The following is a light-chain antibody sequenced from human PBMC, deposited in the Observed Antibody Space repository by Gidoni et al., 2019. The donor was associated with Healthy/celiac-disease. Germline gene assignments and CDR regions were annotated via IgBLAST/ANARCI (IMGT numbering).Light chain of an antibody. J-gene: IGKJ5*01. CDR2: AAS. CDR1: QGISRY. Sequence: DIQLPQSPSFLSASVGDRVTLTCRASQGISRYLAWYQQKPGKAPKLLIYAASTWQSGVPGRFSGSGSGTEFTLTISSLEPEDFATYYCQQLNSYPSFTFGQXTRLEIK. CDR3: QQLNSYPSFT. V-gene: IGKV1-9*01.